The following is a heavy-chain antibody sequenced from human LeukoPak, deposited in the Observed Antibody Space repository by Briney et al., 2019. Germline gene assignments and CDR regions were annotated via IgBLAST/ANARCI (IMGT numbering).Heavy chain of an antibody. CDR1: GYTLTELS. V-gene: IGHV1-24*01. CDR3: ATGGGIAVAGTSDAFDI. Sequence: ASVKVSCKVSGYTLTELSMHWVRQAPGKGLVWMGGFDPEDGETIYAQKFQGRVTMTEDTSTDTAYMELSSLRSEDTAVYYCATGGGIAVAGTSDAFDIWGQGTVVTVSS. D-gene: IGHD6-19*01. CDR2: FDPEDGET. J-gene: IGHJ3*02.